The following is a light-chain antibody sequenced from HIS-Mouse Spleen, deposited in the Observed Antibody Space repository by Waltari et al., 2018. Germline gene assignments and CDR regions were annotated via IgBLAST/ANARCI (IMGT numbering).Light chain of an antibody. J-gene: IGKJ4*01. CDR1: QSVSSN. V-gene: IGKV3D-15*03. CDR3: QQYNNWPPLT. CDR2: GAS. Sequence: EIVMTQSPATLSVSPGERATLPCRASQSVSSNLAWYQQKPGQAPRLLIYGASIRATGIPARFSGSGSGIEFTLAISILQSEDFAVYYCQQYNNWPPLTFGGGTKVEIK.